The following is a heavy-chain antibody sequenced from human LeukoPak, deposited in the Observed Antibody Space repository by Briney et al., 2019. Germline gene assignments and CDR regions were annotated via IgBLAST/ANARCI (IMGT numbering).Heavy chain of an antibody. J-gene: IGHJ1*01. D-gene: IGHD1-26*01. CDR3: ATAQWGLPHEAEYFQH. CDR1: GGTFSSYA. CDR2: IIPIFGTA. Sequence: ASVKVSCKASGGTFSSYAISWVRQAPGQGLEWMGGIIPIFGTANYAQKFQGRVTITADESTSTAYMELSSLRSEDTAVYYCATAQWGLPHEAEYFQHWGQGTLVTVSS. V-gene: IGHV1-69*01.